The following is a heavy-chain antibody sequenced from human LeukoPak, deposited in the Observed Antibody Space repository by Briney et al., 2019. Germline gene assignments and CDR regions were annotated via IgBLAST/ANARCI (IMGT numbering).Heavy chain of an antibody. CDR1: GFTFRDPW. V-gene: IGHV3-21*01. J-gene: IGHJ4*02. D-gene: IGHD3-10*01. CDR3: ARESVLWFGELLEYFDY. Sequence: PGGSLRLSRAASGFTFRDPWMTWVRQAPGKGLEWVSSISSSSSYIYYADSVKGRFTISRDNAKNSLYLQMNSLRAEDTAVYYCARESVLWFGELLEYFDYWGQGTLVTVSS. CDR2: ISSSSSYI.